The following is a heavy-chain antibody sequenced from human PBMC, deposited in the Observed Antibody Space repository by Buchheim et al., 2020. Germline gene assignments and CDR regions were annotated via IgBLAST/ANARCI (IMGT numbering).Heavy chain of an antibody. CDR2: ISGSGDST. CDR3: AKCVPSVIRRNWLDP. V-gene: IGHV3-23*04. CDR1: GFTFSTYA. Sequence: EVQLEESGGDLVQPGGSLRLSCAASGFTFSTYAMTWVRQAAGKGLEWVSAISGSGDSTYYADSVKGRFTISRDNSKNTLYLQMNSLRAEDTAVYYCAKCVPSVIRRNWLDPWGQGTL. J-gene: IGHJ5*02. D-gene: IGHD3-10*01.